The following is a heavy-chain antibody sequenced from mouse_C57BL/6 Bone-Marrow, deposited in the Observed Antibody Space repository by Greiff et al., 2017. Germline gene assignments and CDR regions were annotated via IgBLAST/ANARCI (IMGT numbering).Heavy chain of an antibody. CDR2: INPSSGYT. D-gene: IGHD4-1*01. V-gene: IGHV1-7*01. CDR3: ARSPLGRPWYVDV. J-gene: IGHJ1*03. Sequence: VQLQQSGAELAKPGASVKLSCKASGYTFTSYWMHWVKQRPGQGLEWIGYINPSSGYTKYNQKFKDKATLTADKSSSTAYMQLSSLTYEDSAVYYCARSPLGRPWYVDVCGTGTTVTVSS. CDR1: GYTFTSYW.